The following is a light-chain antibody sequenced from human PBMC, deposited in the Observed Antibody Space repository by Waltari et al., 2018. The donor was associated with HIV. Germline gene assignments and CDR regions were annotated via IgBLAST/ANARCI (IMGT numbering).Light chain of an antibody. J-gene: IGLJ3*02. Sequence: QSVLTQPPSVSGAPGQRVTISCTGSSSNIGAGYDVHWSQQLPGPAPKLPIYGNSNRPSGVPDRFSGSKSGTSASLAITGLQAEDEADYYCQSYDSSLSGSMVFGGGTKLTVL. CDR2: GNS. V-gene: IGLV1-40*01. CDR3: QSYDSSLSGSMV. CDR1: SSNIGAGYD.